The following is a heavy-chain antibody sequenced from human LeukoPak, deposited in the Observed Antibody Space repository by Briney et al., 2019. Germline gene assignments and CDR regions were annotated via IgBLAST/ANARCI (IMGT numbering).Heavy chain of an antibody. CDR3: ARGRRYFDWLLKHDY. D-gene: IGHD3-9*01. CDR2: INHSGST. CDR1: GGSFSGYY. V-gene: IGHV4-34*01. J-gene: IGHJ4*02. Sequence: SETLSLTCAVYGGSFSGYYWSWIRQPPGKGLEWIGEINHSGSTNYNPSLKSRVTISVDTSKNQFSLKLSSVTAADTAVYYCARGRRYFDWLLKHDYWGQGTLVTVSS.